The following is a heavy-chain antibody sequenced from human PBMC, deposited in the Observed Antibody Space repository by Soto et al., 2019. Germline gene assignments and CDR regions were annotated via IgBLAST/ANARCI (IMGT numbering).Heavy chain of an antibody. CDR2: ISYDGSNK. V-gene: IGHV3-30-3*01. D-gene: IGHD2-15*01. Sequence: QVQLVESGGGVVQPGRSLRLSCAASGFTFSSYAMHWVRQAPGKGLEWVAVISYDGSNKYYADSVKGRFTISRDNSENTLYLQMNSLRAEDTAVYYCARGWDIVVVVATTFDYWGQGTLVTVSS. CDR3: ARGWDIVVVVATTFDY. J-gene: IGHJ4*02. CDR1: GFTFSSYA.